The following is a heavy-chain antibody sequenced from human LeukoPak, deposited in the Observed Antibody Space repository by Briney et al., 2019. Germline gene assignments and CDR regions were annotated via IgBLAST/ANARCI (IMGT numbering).Heavy chain of an antibody. CDR3: ARSSGSYPYHYYGMDV. CDR2: ISAYNGNT. CDR1: GYTFTSYG. J-gene: IGHJ6*02. V-gene: IGHV1-18*01. D-gene: IGHD1-26*01. Sequence: ASVKVSCKASGYTFTSYGISWVRQAPGQGLEWMGWISAYNGNTNYAQKLQGRVTMTTDTSTSTAYMELRSLRSDDTAVYYCARSSGSYPYHYYGMDVWGQGTTVTVSS.